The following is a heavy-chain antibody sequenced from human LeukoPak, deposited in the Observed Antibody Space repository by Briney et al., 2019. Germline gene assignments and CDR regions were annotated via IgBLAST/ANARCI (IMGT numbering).Heavy chain of an antibody. CDR3: AKAQSHGLFDY. D-gene: IGHD3-16*01. Sequence: GRSLRLSCAASGFTFDDYAMHWVRQAPGKGLEWVSGISWNSGSIGYADSVKGRFTISRDNAKSSLYLQMNSLRAEDTALYYCAKAQSHGLFDYWGQGTLVTVSS. V-gene: IGHV3-9*01. CDR1: GFTFDDYA. J-gene: IGHJ4*02. CDR2: ISWNSGSI.